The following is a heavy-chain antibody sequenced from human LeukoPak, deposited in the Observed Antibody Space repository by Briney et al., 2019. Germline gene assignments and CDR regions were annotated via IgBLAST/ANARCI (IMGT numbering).Heavy chain of an antibody. CDR2: IWFDGNNK. CDR3: ASARPTSSWTAFDI. J-gene: IGHJ3*02. Sequence: GGSLRLSCAASGFTFSSYVMHWVRQAPGKGLEWVTIIWFDGNNKYYADSVKGRFTISRDNSKNTLYLQMNSLRAEDTAVYYCASARPTSSWTAFDIWGQGTMVTVSS. D-gene: IGHD6-13*01. CDR1: GFTFSSYV. V-gene: IGHV3-33*01.